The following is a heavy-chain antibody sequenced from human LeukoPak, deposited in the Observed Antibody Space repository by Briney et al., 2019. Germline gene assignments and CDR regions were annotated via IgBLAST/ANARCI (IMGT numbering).Heavy chain of an antibody. V-gene: IGHV1-18*01. CDR2: ISAYNGNT. CDR3: ARASGWGFDY. CDR1: GYTFTSYA. Sequence: ASVKVSCKASGYTFTSYAMNWVRQAPGQGLEWMGWISAYNGNTNYAQRLQGRVTMTTDTSTSTAYMELRSLRSDDTAVYYCARASGWGFDYWGQGTLVTVSS. D-gene: IGHD6-19*01. J-gene: IGHJ4*02.